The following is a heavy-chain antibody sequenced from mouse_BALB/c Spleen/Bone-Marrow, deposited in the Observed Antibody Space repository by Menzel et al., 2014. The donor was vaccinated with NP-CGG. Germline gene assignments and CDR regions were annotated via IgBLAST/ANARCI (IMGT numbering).Heavy chain of an antibody. CDR2: INPDSSTI. CDR1: RFDFSRYW. V-gene: IGHV4-1*02. Sequence: EVKLVESGGGLVQPGGSLKLSCAASRFDFSRYWMSWVRQAPGKGLEWIGEINPDSSTINDTPSLKDKFIISRDNAKNTLYLQMSKVRSEDTALYYCARLYYYGNLFVWGAGTTVTVSS. CDR3: ARLYYYGNLFV. J-gene: IGHJ1*01. D-gene: IGHD1-1*01.